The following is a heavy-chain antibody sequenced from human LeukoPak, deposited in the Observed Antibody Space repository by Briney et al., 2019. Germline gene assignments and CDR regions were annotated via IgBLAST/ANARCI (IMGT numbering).Heavy chain of an antibody. V-gene: IGHV3-23*01. CDR3: AGYFDWSHEVAFDY. CDR1: GFTFSSYA. J-gene: IGHJ4*02. CDR2: ISGSGGST. D-gene: IGHD3-9*01. Sequence: GGSLRLSCAASGFTFSSYAMSWVRQAPGKGLEWVSAISGSGGSTYYADSVKGRFTISRDNSKNTLYLQMNSLRAEDTAVYYCAGYFDWSHEVAFDYWGQGTLVTVSS.